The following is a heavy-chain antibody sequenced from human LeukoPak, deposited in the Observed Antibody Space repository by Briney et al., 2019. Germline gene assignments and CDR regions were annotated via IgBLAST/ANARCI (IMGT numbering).Heavy chain of an antibody. V-gene: IGHV3-23*01. CDR1: GFTFSSYA. CDR2: ISSSGDTT. Sequence: GGSLTLSCAASGFTFSSYAMNWVRQAPGKGLEWVSTISSSGDTTYYADSVKGRFTISRDSSKNTLHLQMNSLRADDTAVYYCAKGFNWNYPHYFDYWGQGTLVTVSS. J-gene: IGHJ4*02. D-gene: IGHD1-7*01. CDR3: AKGFNWNYPHYFDY.